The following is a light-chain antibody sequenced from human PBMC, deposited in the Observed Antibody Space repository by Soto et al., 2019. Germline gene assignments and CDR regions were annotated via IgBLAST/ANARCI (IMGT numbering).Light chain of an antibody. V-gene: IGKV1-5*03. CDR1: QSVISL. CDR3: QQYNTYSWT. J-gene: IGKJ1*01. Sequence: DILMTQSPSSLSASIGERVTLTCRASQSVISLLAWYQQNPGKAPKLMIDKASTLKSGGPSRCSGSASGTEFTLTISSLQHDDFASYYCQQYNTYSWTFGQGTKVYIK. CDR2: KAS.